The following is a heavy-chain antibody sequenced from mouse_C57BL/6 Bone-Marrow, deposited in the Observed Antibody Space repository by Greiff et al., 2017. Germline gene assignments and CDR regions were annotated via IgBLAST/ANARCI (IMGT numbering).Heavy chain of an antibody. J-gene: IGHJ3*01. CDR3: ARGHYGSSPFAY. CDR1: GYTFTSYG. D-gene: IGHD1-1*01. Sequence: QVQLKESGAELARPGASVKLSCKASGYTFTSYGISWVKQRTGQGLEWIGEIYPRSGNTYYNEKFKGKATLTADKSSSTAYMELRSLTSEDSAVYFSARGHYGSSPFAYWGQGTLVTVSA. CDR2: IYPRSGNT. V-gene: IGHV1-81*01.